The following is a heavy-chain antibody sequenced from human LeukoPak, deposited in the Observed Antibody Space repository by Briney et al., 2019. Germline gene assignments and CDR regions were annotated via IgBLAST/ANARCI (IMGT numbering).Heavy chain of an antibody. Sequence: ASVKVSCRASGYTFTDYYMHWVRQAPGQGLEWMGWINPNSATNYAQKLQGRVTMTTDTSTSTAYMELRSLRSDDTAVYYCARAPSGAYYDFWSGYDAFDIWGQGTMVTVSS. CDR3: ARAPSGAYYDFWSGYDAFDI. V-gene: IGHV1-2*02. J-gene: IGHJ3*02. D-gene: IGHD3-3*01. CDR2: INPNSAT. CDR1: GYTFTDYY.